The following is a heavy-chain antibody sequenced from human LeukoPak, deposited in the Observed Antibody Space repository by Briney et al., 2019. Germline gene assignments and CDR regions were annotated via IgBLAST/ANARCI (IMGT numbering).Heavy chain of an antibody. CDR2: IDYSGNT. CDR3: ARGKNYFDP. CDR1: GGAISSYS. J-gene: IGHJ5*02. Sequence: PSETLSLTCTVSGGAISSYSGSRIRQPPGKGLEWIGYIDYSGNTNYNPSLKSRVTISVDTSQSQFSLRLSSVTAADTAMYYCARGKNYFDPWGQGTLVTVSS. D-gene: IGHD1-7*01. V-gene: IGHV4-59*01.